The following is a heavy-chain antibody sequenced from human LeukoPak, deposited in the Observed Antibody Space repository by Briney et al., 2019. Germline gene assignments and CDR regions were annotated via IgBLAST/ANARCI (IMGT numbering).Heavy chain of an antibody. Sequence: SETLSLTCTVFGDSLNSGSYYWSWIRQHSGRGLEWIVYISYRGTTFYNPSLKSRVSISGDTSKTQFSLNINSVTAADTAVYYCARMPRGVAVVTPYYFDSWGQGTLVTVSS. J-gene: IGHJ4*02. D-gene: IGHD2-21*02. CDR3: ARMPRGVAVVTPYYFDS. CDR2: ISYRGTT. V-gene: IGHV4-31*03. CDR1: GDSLNSGSYY.